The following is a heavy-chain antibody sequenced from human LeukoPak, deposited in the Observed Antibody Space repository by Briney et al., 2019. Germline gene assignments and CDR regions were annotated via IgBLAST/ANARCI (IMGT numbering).Heavy chain of an antibody. CDR3: ARDGYSSSWYSWYFDL. CDR2: ISYDGSNK. CDR1: GFTFSSYA. V-gene: IGHV3-30-3*01. Sequence: GGSLRLSCAASGFTFSSYAMHWVRQAPGKGLEWVAVISYDGSNKYYADSVKGRFTISRDNSKNTLYLQMNSLRAEDTAVYYCARDGYSSSWYSWYFDLWSRGTLVTVSS. J-gene: IGHJ2*01. D-gene: IGHD6-13*01.